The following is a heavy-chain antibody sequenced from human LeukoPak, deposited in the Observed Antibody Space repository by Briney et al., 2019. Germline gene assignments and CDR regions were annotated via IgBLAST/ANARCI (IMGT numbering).Heavy chain of an antibody. J-gene: IGHJ4*02. Sequence: SETLSLTCTVSGGSISSYYWSWIRQPPGKGLGWIGYIYYTGSTDYNPSLKSRVAISVDTSKNQFSLKLSSVTAADTAVYYCARGSKAAPGTFDYWGQGTLVTVSS. CDR2: IYYTGST. D-gene: IGHD6-13*01. CDR3: ARGSKAAPGTFDY. CDR1: GGSISSYY. V-gene: IGHV4-59*01.